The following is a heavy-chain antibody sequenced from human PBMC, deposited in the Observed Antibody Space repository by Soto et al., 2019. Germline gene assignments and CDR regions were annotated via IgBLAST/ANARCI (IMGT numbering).Heavy chain of an antibody. D-gene: IGHD3-10*01. CDR3: ARQGFGELHGLVDV. J-gene: IGHJ6*02. CDR2: ISYSGST. Sequence: SETLSLTCTVSGGSISSDSYYWCWIRQSPEKGLEWIASISYSGSTYYNPTLKSRLIISVDTSKSQFSLKLSSVTAADTALYYCARQGFGELHGLVDVWGQGTTVTVSS. CDR1: GGSISSDSYY. V-gene: IGHV4-39*01.